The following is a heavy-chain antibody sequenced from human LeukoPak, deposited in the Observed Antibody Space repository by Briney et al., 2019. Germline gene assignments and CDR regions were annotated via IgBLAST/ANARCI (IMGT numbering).Heavy chain of an antibody. CDR2: IGSSGGST. CDR1: GFTFSSAA. J-gene: IGHJ3*01. CDR3: AKDIQLST. V-gene: IGHV3-23*01. Sequence: GGSLRLSCAASGFTFSSAAMTWVRQAPGKGLEWVSLIGSSGGSTYYADSVKGRFTISRDNSKNTLSMQRNSLRVEDTAIYYCAKDIQLSTWGLGTMVTVSS. D-gene: IGHD5-24*01.